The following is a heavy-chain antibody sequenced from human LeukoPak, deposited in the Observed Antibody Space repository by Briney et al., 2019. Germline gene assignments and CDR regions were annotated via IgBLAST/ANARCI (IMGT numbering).Heavy chain of an antibody. CDR1: GGSISSYY. Sequence: PSETLSLTCTVSGGSISSYYWSWIRQPPGKGLEWIGYIYYSGSTNYNPSLKSRVTISVDTSKNQFSLKLGSVTAADTAVYYCARHYYGAGSYQRYFDYWGQGTLVTVSS. D-gene: IGHD3-10*01. J-gene: IGHJ4*02. CDR2: IYYSGST. V-gene: IGHV4-59*08. CDR3: ARHYYGAGSYQRYFDY.